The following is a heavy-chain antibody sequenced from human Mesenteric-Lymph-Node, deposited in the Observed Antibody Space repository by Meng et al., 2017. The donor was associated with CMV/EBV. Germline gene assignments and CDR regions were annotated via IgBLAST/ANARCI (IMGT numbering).Heavy chain of an antibody. D-gene: IGHD1-26*01. Sequence: GESLKISCAASGFTFSSYAMSWVRQAPGKGLEWVSAISGSGGSTYYADSVKGRFTISRDNSKNTLYLQMNSLRAEDTAVYYCAKCPNSGSYFPLFDYWGQGTLVTVSS. CDR1: GFTFSSYA. CDR2: ISGSGGST. CDR3: AKCPNSGSYFPLFDY. J-gene: IGHJ4*02. V-gene: IGHV3-23*01.